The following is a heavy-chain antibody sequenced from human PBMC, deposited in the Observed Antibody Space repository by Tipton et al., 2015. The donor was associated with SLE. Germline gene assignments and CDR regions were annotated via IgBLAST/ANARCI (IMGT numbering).Heavy chain of an antibody. D-gene: IGHD2-8*01. CDR3: ARGLVTVYAFDS. CDR2: ISSSSSYI. CDR1: GFTFSSYA. Sequence: SLRLSCAASGFTFSSYAMSWVRQAPGKGLEWVSSISSSSSYIYYADSLKGRFTISRDNAKNSLYLQMNSLRADDTAVYYCARGLVTVYAFDSWGQGTLVTVSS. V-gene: IGHV3-21*01. J-gene: IGHJ4*02.